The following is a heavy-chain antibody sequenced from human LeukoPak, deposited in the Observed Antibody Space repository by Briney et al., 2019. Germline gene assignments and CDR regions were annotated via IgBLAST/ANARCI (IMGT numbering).Heavy chain of an antibody. CDR1: GYTFTNYA. CDR3: ARGAVAGSSDFDY. D-gene: IGHD6-19*01. V-gene: IGHV7-4-1*02. CDR2: IHPSTGNP. J-gene: IGHJ4*02. Sequence: ASVKVSCKASGYTFTNYAMNWVRQAPGQGLEWMGWIHPSTGNPTYAQDFTGRFVFSLDTSVSTAYLQISSLKAEDTAVYYCARGAVAGSSDFDYWGQGTLVTVSS.